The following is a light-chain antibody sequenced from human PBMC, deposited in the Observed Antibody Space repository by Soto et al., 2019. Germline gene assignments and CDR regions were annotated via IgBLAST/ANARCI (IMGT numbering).Light chain of an antibody. J-gene: IGLJ1*01. CDR3: CSYAGSYTYV. Sequence: QSALTQPRSVSGSPGQSVTISCTGTSSDVGGYNYVSWYQQHPGKAPKLMIYDVSKRPSGVPDRFSGSKSGNTASLTISGLQAEDEDDYYFCSYAGSYTYVFGTGTKVTVL. CDR1: SSDVGGYNY. V-gene: IGLV2-11*01. CDR2: DVS.